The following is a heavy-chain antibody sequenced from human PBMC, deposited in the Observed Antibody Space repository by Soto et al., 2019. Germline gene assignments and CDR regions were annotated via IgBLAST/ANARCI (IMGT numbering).Heavy chain of an antibody. V-gene: IGHV3-30*18. J-gene: IGHJ4*02. CDR3: AKDGLHSGSYYAADY. D-gene: IGHD1-26*01. CDR2: ISYDGSNK. CDR1: GFTFSSYG. Sequence: GGSLRLSCAASGFTFSSYGMHWVRQGPGKGLEWVAVISYDGSNKYYADSVKGRFTISRDNSKNTLYLQMNSRSAEDTAVYHCAKDGLHSGSYYAADYWGQGTQVTVSS.